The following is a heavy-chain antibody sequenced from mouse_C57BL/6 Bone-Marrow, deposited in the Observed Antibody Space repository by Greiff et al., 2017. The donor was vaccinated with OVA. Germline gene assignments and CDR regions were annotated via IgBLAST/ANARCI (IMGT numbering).Heavy chain of an antibody. J-gene: IGHJ3*01. V-gene: IGHV5-6*01. CDR2: ISSGGSYT. CDR1: GFTFSSYG. CDR3: ERRKNSKGCAY. Sequence: EVQVVESGGDLVKPGGSLKLSCAASGFTFSSYGMSWVRQTPDKRLEWVATISSGGSYTYYPDRVKGRFTISSDNAKNTLYLQMSSLKSEDTAMYYCERRKNSKGCAYWGQGTLVTVSA. D-gene: IGHD2-5*01.